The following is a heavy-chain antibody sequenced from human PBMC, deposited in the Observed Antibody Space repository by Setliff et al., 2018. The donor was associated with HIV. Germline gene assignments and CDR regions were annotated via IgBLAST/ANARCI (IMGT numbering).Heavy chain of an antibody. CDR1: GFTFNAYA. CDR2: ISYDGSDK. V-gene: IGHV3-30*04. Sequence: PGGSLRLSCAASGFTFNAYAIHWVRQAPGKGLEWVAVISYDGSDKYYADSVKGRFTISRDNSKNTLYLQMNSLRTEDTAVYYCARGYCDTSGCLRGGDVSWGQGTLVTVSS. J-gene: IGHJ5*02. D-gene: IGHD3-22*01. CDR3: ARGYCDTSGCLRGGDVS.